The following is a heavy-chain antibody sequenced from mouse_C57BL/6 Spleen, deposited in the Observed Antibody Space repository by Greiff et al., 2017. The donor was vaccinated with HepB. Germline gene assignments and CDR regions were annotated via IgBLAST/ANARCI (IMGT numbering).Heavy chain of an antibody. CDR3: ARTRFSNYDVFAY. D-gene: IGHD2-5*01. CDR2: IDPSDSYT. CDR1: GYTFTSYW. Sequence: QVQLQQPGAELVRPGTSVKLSCKASGYTFTSYWMHWVKQRPGQGLEWIGVIDPSDSYTNYNQKFKGKATLTVDTSSSTAYMQLSSLTSEDSAVYYCARTRFSNYDVFAYWGQGTLVTVSA. V-gene: IGHV1-59*01. J-gene: IGHJ3*01.